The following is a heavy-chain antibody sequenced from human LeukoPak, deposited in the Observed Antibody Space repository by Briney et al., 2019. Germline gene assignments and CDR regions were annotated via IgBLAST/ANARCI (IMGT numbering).Heavy chain of an antibody. D-gene: IGHD3-10*01. Sequence: GGSLRLSCSTSGFTFSTYGMSWVRQAPGKGLEWVSAISGGGGTTYYADSVKGRFTISRDNSKNTLYLQMNSLRAEDTAVYYCAKDFRHASGSYYRLFAFDIWGQGTMVTVSS. J-gene: IGHJ3*02. CDR1: GFTFSTYG. CDR3: AKDFRHASGSYYRLFAFDI. CDR2: ISGGGGTT. V-gene: IGHV3-23*01.